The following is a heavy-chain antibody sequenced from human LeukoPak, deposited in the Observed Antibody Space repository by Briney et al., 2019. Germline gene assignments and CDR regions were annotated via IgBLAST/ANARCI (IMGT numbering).Heavy chain of an antibody. CDR3: ATQILLCHYY. CDR2: IFYSGST. CDR1: GLSISSGRF. V-gene: IGHV4-39*01. J-gene: IGHJ4*02. D-gene: IGHD2-21*01. Sequence: SETLSLTCSVSGLSISSGRFWVWIRQPPGKGLEWIGSIFYSGSTYYNPSLKSRVTISVDTSNNQFSLKLTSVTAADTAMYYCATQILLCHYYWGQGTLVTVSS.